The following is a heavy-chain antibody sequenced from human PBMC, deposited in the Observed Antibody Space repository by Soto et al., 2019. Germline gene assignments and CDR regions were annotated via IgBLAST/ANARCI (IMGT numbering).Heavy chain of an antibody. CDR1: GDTFTTLG. Sequence: QVQLVQSGAEVKKPGSSVRVSCMASGDTFTTLGISWVRQAPGQGLEWMGGIVPIFGTAHYAQKFQGRVKITADESTSTSSMELSSLRSGDTAIYYGVTRTPQGSGYFDFWGQGTLVTVSS. D-gene: IGHD3-22*01. V-gene: IGHV1-69*01. CDR3: VTRTPQGSGYFDF. CDR2: IVPIFGTA. J-gene: IGHJ4*02.